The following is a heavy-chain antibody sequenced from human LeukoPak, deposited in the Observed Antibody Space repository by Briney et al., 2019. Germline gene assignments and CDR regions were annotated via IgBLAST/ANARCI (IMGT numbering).Heavy chain of an antibody. V-gene: IGHV4-39*07. Sequence: PSETLSLTCTVSGGSISSSSYYWGWIRQPPGKGLEWIGSIYYSGSTYYNPSLKSRVTISVDTSKNQFSLKLSSVTAADTAVYYCARVVYSSWYPSFDYWGQGTLVTVSS. CDR1: GGSISSSSYY. CDR3: ARVVYSSWYPSFDY. J-gene: IGHJ4*02. CDR2: IYYSGST. D-gene: IGHD6-13*01.